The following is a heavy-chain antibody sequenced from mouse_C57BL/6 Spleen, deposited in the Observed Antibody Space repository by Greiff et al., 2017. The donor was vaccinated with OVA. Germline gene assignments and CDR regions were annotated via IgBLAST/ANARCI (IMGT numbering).Heavy chain of an antibody. D-gene: IGHD1-1*01. CDR1: GYAFTNYL. V-gene: IGHV1-54*01. CDR2: INPGSGGT. Sequence: VQLQQSGAELVRPGPSVKVSCKASGYAFTNYLIEWVKQRPGQGLEWIGVINPGSGGTNYNEKFKGKATLTADKSSSTAYMQLSSLTSEDSAVYFCARDYYGSIYGDYFDYWGQGTTLTVSS. J-gene: IGHJ2*01. CDR3: ARDYYGSIYGDYFDY.